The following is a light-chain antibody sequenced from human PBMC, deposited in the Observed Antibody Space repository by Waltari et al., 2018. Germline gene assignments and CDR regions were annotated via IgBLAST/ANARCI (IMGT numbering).Light chain of an antibody. CDR2: HAS. CDR3: QHYESLPVT. CDR1: QSLRIY. V-gene: IGKV3-20*01. Sequence: EIVLTQSPGTLSLSPGERATLSCRASQSLRIYLAWYQQKPGQAPRLLIYHASTRATGIPDRFSGSGSGTDFSLTMSRLEPEDFAVYYCQHYESLPVTFGQGTKVEIK. J-gene: IGKJ1*01.